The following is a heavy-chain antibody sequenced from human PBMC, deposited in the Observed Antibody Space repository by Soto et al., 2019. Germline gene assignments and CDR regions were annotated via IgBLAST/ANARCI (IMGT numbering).Heavy chain of an antibody. CDR2: ISFSGAT. Sequence: SETLSLTCTVSGVSITSYFWSWIRQTPGKGLDWIGSISFSGATYSNPSLKGRAALSVDTSENHLSLTLNSVTSADTAVYFCARDRRDGYFDSWGQGTLGTVSS. CDR3: ARDRRDGYFDS. J-gene: IGHJ4*03. CDR1: GVSITSYF. V-gene: IGHV4-59*01.